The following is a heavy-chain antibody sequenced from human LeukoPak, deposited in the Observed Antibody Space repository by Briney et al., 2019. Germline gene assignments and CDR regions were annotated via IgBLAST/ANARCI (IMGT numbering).Heavy chain of an antibody. CDR3: AKGGNGYSYGYFDY. CDR2: IRYDGGNK. CDR1: GFTFSSYG. V-gene: IGHV3-30*02. Sequence: GGSLRLSCAASGFTFSSYGMHWVRQAPGKGLEWVAFIRYDGGNKYYADSVKGRFTISRDNSKNTLYLQTNSLRTEDTAVYYCAKGGNGYSYGYFDYWGQGTPVTVSS. D-gene: IGHD5-18*01. J-gene: IGHJ4*02.